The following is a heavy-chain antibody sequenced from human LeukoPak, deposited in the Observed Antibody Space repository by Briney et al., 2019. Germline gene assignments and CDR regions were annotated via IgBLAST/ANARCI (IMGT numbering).Heavy chain of an antibody. CDR3: ARGGGYCSSTSCYFLKWFDP. Sequence: SETLSLTCTVSGGSISSYYWSWIRQPPGKGLEWIGYIYYSGSTNYNPSLKSRVTISVDTSKNQFSLKLSSVTAADTAVYYCARGGGYCSSTSCYFLKWFDPWGQGTLVTVSS. J-gene: IGHJ5*02. CDR2: IYYSGST. D-gene: IGHD2-2*01. V-gene: IGHV4-59*01. CDR1: GGSISSYY.